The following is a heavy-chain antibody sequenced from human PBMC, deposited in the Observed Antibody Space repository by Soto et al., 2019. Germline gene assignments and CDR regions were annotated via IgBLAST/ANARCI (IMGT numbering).Heavy chain of an antibody. Sequence: SETLSLTCTVSGGSISSSSYYWGWIRQPPGKGLEWIGSIYYSGSTYYNPSLKSRVTISVDTSKNQFSLKLSSVTAADTAVYYCARHHGSRSWYPLWIDPWGQGTLVTVSS. J-gene: IGHJ5*02. V-gene: IGHV4-39*01. CDR1: GGSISSSSYY. CDR3: ARHHGSRSWYPLWIDP. CDR2: IYYSGST. D-gene: IGHD6-13*01.